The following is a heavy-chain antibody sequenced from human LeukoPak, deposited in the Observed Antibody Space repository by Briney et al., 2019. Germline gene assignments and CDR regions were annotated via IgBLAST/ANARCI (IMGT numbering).Heavy chain of an antibody. D-gene: IGHD5-12*01. Sequence: SETLSLTCTVSGGSISSSSYYWGWIRQPPGKGLEWIGSIYYSGSTCYNPSLKSRVTISVDTSKNQFSLKLSSVTAADTAVYYCAREGGYGLSWGQGTLVTVSS. CDR3: AREGGYGLS. CDR1: GGSISSSSYY. J-gene: IGHJ4*02. V-gene: IGHV4-39*07. CDR2: IYYSGST.